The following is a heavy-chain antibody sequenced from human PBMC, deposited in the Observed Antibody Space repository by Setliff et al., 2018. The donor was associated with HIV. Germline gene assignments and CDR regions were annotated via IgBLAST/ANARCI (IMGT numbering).Heavy chain of an antibody. J-gene: IGHJ6*04. V-gene: IGHV3-21*01. Sequence: GESLKISCAASGFTFSSYSMNWVRQAPGKGLEWVSSISSSSSYIYYADSVKGRFTISRDNAKNSLYLQMNSLRAEDTAVYYCLVAVEEDVWGKGTTVTSPQ. CDR2: ISSSSSYI. CDR3: LVAVEEDV. CDR1: GFTFSSYS. D-gene: IGHD5-12*01.